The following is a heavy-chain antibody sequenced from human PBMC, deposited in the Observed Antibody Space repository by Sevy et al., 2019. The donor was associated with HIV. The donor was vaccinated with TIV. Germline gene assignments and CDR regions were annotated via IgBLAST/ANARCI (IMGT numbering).Heavy chain of an antibody. CDR1: GFTFNTYA. CDR3: AKERPGYNYDSSGSLDY. CDR2: ISGSAYST. V-gene: IGHV3-23*01. Sequence: GGSLRLSCAASGFTFNTYAMRWVRQAPGKGLEWVSGISGSAYSTYYADSVKGRFTISRDNSKNTLSLQMNSLRAEDTAVYYCAKERPGYNYDSSGSLDYWGQGTLVTVSS. D-gene: IGHD3-22*01. J-gene: IGHJ4*02.